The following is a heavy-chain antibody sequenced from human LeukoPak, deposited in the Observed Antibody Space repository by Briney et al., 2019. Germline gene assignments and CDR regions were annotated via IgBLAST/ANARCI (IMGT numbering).Heavy chain of an antibody. CDR3: ARGGEHYYDSSGPYYFDY. Sequence: GALRLSSAASGFTVSSNYMSWVRQAPGKGLEWVSIIYSGDTTYYADSVKGRFTISRDNSKNTLYLQMNSLRAEDTAVYYCARGGEHYYDSSGPYYFDYWGQGTLVTVSS. J-gene: IGHJ4*02. CDR1: GFTVSSNY. CDR2: IYSGDTT. D-gene: IGHD3-22*01. V-gene: IGHV3-53*01.